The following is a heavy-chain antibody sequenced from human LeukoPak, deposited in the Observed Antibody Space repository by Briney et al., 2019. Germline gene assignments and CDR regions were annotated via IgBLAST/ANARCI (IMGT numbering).Heavy chain of an antibody. D-gene: IGHD3-10*01. Sequence: SETLSLTCAVYGGSFSGYQWNWIRQPPGKGLEWIGEINHSGSTNYNPSLKSRVTISVDTSKNQFSLKLSSVTAADTAVYYCARREYYYGSGSILYYFDYWGQGTLVTVSS. J-gene: IGHJ4*02. CDR1: GGSFSGYQ. CDR2: INHSGST. CDR3: ARREYYYGSGSILYYFDY. V-gene: IGHV4-34*01.